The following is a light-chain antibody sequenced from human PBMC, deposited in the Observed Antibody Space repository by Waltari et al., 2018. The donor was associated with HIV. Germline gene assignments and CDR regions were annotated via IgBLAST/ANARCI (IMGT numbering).Light chain of an antibody. CDR3: AAWDDRLNGLV. CDR2: NNN. CDR1: SSNIGRNS. V-gene: IGLV1-44*01. Sequence: QSVLTQPPSTSGTPGQRVTIPCSGGSSNIGRNSVNWYQQFPGTAPKLLIHNNNQRPSGVPDQFSGSKSGTSASLAISGLQSEDEAHYYCAAWDDRLNGLVFGGGTKLTVL. J-gene: IGLJ2*01.